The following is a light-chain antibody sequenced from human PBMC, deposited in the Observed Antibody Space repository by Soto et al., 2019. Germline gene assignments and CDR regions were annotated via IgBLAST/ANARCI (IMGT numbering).Light chain of an antibody. Sequence: DIQMTQSPSSLSASVGDRITITCQASQDISNYLNWYQQRPGKAPKLLIYDSSNLATGVPSRFSGSGSGTDFTVTISSLQPEDIATYYCQQYDHLPAFGGGTKVEIK. CDR2: DSS. V-gene: IGKV1-33*01. CDR1: QDISNY. CDR3: QQYDHLPA. J-gene: IGKJ4*01.